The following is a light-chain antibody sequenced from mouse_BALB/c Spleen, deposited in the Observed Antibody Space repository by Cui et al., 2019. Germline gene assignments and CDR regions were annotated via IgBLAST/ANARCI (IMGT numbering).Light chain of an antibody. CDR1: SSVSSSY. V-gene: IGKV4-79*01. CDR3: HQWSSYPPT. Sequence: QIVLTKSPSIMSASPGAKVTLTFSSSSSVSSSYLYWYQQKPGSSPKLWIYSTSNLASGVPARFSGSGYGTSYSLTISSMEAEDAAAYFCHQWSSYPPTFGGGTKLEIK. J-gene: IGKJ2*01. CDR2: STS.